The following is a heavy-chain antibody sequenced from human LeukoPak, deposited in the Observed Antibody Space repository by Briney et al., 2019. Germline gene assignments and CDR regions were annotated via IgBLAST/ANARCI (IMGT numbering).Heavy chain of an antibody. V-gene: IGHV4-39*01. Sequence: SETLSLTCTVSGGSLSSSRYYWGWIRQPPGKGLEWIGNIYYSGSTYYNPSLKSRVTISVDTSKNQFSLKLSSVTAPDTAVYYCASLPGAYCSGGCRSPPPWGQGALVTVSS. CDR2: IYYSGST. J-gene: IGHJ5*02. CDR1: GGSLSSSRYY. CDR3: ASLPGAYCSGGCRSPPP. D-gene: IGHD2-15*01.